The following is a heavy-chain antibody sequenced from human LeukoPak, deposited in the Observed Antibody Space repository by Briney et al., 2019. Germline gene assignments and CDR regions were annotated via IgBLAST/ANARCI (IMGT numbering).Heavy chain of an antibody. CDR1: GYTFTSYD. CDR3: ARLYYDFWSGYFRFDP. J-gene: IGHJ5*02. V-gene: IGHV1-8*01. Sequence: ASVKVSCKASGYTFTSYDINWVRQATGQGLEWMGLMNPNGGNTGYAQKFQGRVTMTRNTSISTAYMELSSLRSEDTAVYYCARLYYDFWSGYFRFDPWGQVILVTVSS. D-gene: IGHD3-3*01. CDR2: MNPNGGNT.